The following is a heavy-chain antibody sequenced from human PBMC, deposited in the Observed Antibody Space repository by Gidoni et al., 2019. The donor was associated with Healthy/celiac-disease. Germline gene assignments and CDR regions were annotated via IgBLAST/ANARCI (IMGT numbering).Heavy chain of an antibody. V-gene: IGHV5-51*01. Sequence: VQLVQSGAEVKKPGESLKISCKGFGYSFTCSLIGWVRRMPGKGLDWMGIIYPGDSDTRSSPAFQGQVTISADKSISTAYLQWSSLKASDTAMYYCARSYCGGDCYAANWFDPWGQGTLVTVSS. CDR1: GYSFTCSL. CDR3: ARSYCGGDCYAANWFDP. J-gene: IGHJ5*02. D-gene: IGHD2-21*02. CDR2: IYPGDSDT.